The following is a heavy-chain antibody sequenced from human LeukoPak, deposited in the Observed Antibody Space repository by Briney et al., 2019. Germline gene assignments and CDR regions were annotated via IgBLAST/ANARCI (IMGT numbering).Heavy chain of an antibody. Sequence: SETLSLTCTVSGGSISSYYWSWIRRPAGKGLEWIGRIYTSGSTNYNPSLKSRVTMSVATSKTQSSLKLSSVTAADTAVYYCVRGSSGISHVDYWGQGTLVTVSS. CDR3: VRGSSGISHVDY. J-gene: IGHJ4*02. CDR1: GGSISSYY. D-gene: IGHD3-10*01. CDR2: IYTSGST. V-gene: IGHV4-4*07.